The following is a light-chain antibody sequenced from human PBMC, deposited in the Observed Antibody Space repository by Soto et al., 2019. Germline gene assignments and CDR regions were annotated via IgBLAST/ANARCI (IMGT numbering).Light chain of an antibody. J-gene: IGKJ3*01. CDR1: QSVSSSY. CDR3: QQYGSSPFT. CDR2: GAS. V-gene: IGKV3-20*01. Sequence: EIVLTQAPGTLSLSPGERATLSCRASQSVSSSYLAWYQQKPGQAPRLLIYGASSRATGIPDRFSGSESATDFTLTISRLEPEDFAVYYCQQYGSSPFTFGPGTKVDIK.